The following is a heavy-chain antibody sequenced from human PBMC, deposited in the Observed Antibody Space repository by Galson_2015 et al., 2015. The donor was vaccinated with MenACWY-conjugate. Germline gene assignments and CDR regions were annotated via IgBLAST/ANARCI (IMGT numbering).Heavy chain of an antibody. CDR1: GDSISGYF. CDR2: ISYSGST. D-gene: IGHD3-16*02. J-gene: IGHJ6*02. CDR3: ARDNTATVIDYGTDV. Sequence: ETLSLTCTVSGDSISGYFWSWIRQPPGKGLEWFGYISYSGSTKYNPSLKSRVTISVDTSRNQFSLRLTSVTAADTALYYCARDNTATVIDYGTDVWGQGTTVTVSS. V-gene: IGHV4-59*01.